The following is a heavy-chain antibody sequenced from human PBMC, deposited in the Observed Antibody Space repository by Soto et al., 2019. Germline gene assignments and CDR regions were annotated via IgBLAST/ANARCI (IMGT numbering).Heavy chain of an antibody. J-gene: IGHJ5*02. CDR3: AKGDGYNENWFDP. CDR2: IYHSGST. CDR1: GYSISSGYY. D-gene: IGHD5-12*01. V-gene: IGHV4-38-2*01. Sequence: KTSETLSLTCAVSGYSISSGYYWGWIRQPPGKGLEWIGSIYHSGSTYYNPSLKSRVTISVDTSKNQFSLKLSSVTAADTAVYYCAKGDGYNENWFDPWGQGTLVTVSS.